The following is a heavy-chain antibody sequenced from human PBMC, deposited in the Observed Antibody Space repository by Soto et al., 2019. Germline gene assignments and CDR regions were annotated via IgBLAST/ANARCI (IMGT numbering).Heavy chain of an antibody. V-gene: IGHV3-11*01. J-gene: IGHJ3*02. CDR1: GFSLSDYY. CDR3: ARAGYYDILAGYRGDAFDI. D-gene: IGHD3-9*01. CDR2: ISSSGSTI. Sequence: GGSLRLSCAASGFSLSDYYMYWIRQAPGKGLEAFSYISSSGSTISYADSVKGRFTISKDNARNSLYLQMNSLRAEDTAVYYCARAGYYDILAGYRGDAFDIWGQGTMVTVSS.